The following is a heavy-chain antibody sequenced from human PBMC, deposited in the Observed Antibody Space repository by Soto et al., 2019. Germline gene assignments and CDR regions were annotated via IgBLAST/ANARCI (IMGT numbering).Heavy chain of an antibody. D-gene: IGHD3-3*02. J-gene: IGHJ3*02. CDR1: GDSISSSNSH. Sequence: SETLSLTCTVSGDSISSSNSHWGWTRQPPGKGLEYIGSVYYGGAIFYSGNIYYNPSLKSRVTISVDTSKNQFSLRLSSVTAADTGVYYCVRYDRINMKPYSPEGFHIWGQGTMVTVSS. CDR2: VYYGGAIFYSGNI. CDR3: VRYDRINMKPYSPEGFHI. V-gene: IGHV4-39*01.